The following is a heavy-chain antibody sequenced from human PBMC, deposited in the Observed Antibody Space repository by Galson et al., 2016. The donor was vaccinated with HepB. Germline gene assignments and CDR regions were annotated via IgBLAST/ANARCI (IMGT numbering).Heavy chain of an antibody. V-gene: IGHV4-39*02. D-gene: IGHD6-6*01. J-gene: IGHJ4*01. CDR1: GDSISSNSVY. Sequence: SETLSLTCAVSGDSISSNSVYWGWIRQPPGKGLEWIGSIYSSEHTFYNPSLKSRVVISVDTSKNHFSLKLSSVTAADTAVYFCARTAARLYFDFWGQGALVTVPP. CDR3: ARTAARLYFDF. CDR2: IYSSEHT.